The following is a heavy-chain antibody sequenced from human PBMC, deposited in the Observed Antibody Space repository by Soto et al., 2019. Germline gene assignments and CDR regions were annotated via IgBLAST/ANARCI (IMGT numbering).Heavy chain of an antibody. J-gene: IGHJ6*03. Sequence: GGSLRLSCAASGFTFSSYGMHWVRQAPGKGLEWVAVISYDGSNKYYADSVKGRFTISRDNSKNTLYLQMNSLRAEDTAVYYCAKVGLRFLGPLDWGYYYYMDVWGKGTTVTVSS. V-gene: IGHV3-30*18. CDR2: ISYDGSNK. D-gene: IGHD3-3*01. CDR3: AKVGLRFLGPLDWGYYYYMDV. CDR1: GFTFSSYG.